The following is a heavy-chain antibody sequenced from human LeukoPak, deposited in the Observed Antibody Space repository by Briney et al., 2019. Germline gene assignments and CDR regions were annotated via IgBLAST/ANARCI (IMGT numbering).Heavy chain of an antibody. Sequence: GWSLRLSCAASGFTFSSYGMHWVRQAPGKGLEGVAVISYCGSSKYYADSVKGRFTISRDNSKNTLYLQMNNLRAEDTAVYYGAKDAKERRYCNSTSCYGEPFDYWGQGTLVTVSS. CDR2: ISYCGSSK. D-gene: IGHD2-2*01. CDR1: GFTFSSYG. CDR3: AKDAKERRYCNSTSCYGEPFDY. V-gene: IGHV3-30*18. J-gene: IGHJ4*02.